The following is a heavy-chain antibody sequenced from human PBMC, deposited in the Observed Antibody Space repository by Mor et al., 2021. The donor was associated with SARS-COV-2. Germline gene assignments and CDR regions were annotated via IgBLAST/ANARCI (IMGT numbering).Heavy chain of an antibody. D-gene: IGHD3-22*01. CDR2: MNPNSGNT. J-gene: IGHJ3*02. Sequence: EWMGWMNPNSGNTGYAQKFQGRVTMTRNTSISTAYMELSSLRSEDTAVYYCARGAYYYDSSGYYQDAFDIWGQGTMVTV. CDR3: ARGAYYYDSSGYYQDAFDI. V-gene: IGHV1-8*01.